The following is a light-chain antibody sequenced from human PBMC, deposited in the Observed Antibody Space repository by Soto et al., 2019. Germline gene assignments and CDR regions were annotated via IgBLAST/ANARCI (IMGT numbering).Light chain of an antibody. V-gene: IGKV3-20*01. Sequence: EIVLTQSPGTLSLSPGERATISCRASQSVSSNYLAWYQQKPGQAPRLLIYAASNRASGIPDRFGGSGSGTDFHLNVSKMEPEDFAVYYCQQYGSAPWTFGQGTKVEI. CDR3: QQYGSAPWT. J-gene: IGKJ1*01. CDR2: AAS. CDR1: QSVSSNY.